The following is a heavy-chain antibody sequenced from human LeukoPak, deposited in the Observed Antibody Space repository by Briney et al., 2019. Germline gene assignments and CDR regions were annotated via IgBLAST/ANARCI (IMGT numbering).Heavy chain of an antibody. V-gene: IGHV1-18*01. J-gene: IGHJ6*03. CDR2: IITYNGNT. CDR1: GYTFTSYG. CDR3: AKTTVTSEEYFYYYMDV. D-gene: IGHD4-17*01. Sequence: ASVKVSCKTSGYTFTSYGLSWVRQTPGQGLEWMGCIITYNGNTYYSQKLQGRVTMTTDTSTSTAYMELRSLRSDDTAVYYCAKTTVTSEEYFYYYMDVWGKGTTVTVSS.